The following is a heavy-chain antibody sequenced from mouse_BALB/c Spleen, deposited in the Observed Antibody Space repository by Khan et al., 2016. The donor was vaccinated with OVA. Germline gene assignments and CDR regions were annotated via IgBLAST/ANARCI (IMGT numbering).Heavy chain of an antibody. Sequence: EVQLVESGGGLVKPGGSLKLSCAASGFTFSDYYMYWVRQTPEKRLEWVATISDGGSYTYYPDSVKGRFTISRDNAKNNLYLQMNSLKSEDTAMYYCARGENWSFDYWGQGTTLTVSS. J-gene: IGHJ2*01. CDR3: ARGENWSFDY. D-gene: IGHD4-1*01. CDR1: GFTFSDYY. V-gene: IGHV5-4*02. CDR2: ISDGGSYT.